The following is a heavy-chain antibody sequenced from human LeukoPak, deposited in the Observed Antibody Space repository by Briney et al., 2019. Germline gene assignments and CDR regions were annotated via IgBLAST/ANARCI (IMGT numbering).Heavy chain of an antibody. CDR2: IYHSGST. CDR3: ARGDYYDSSGYYLLDY. V-gene: IGHV4-4*02. CDR1: GGSISSSNW. J-gene: IGHJ4*02. Sequence: SGTLSLTCAVSGGSISSSNWWSWVRQPPGKGLEWIGEIYHSGSTNYNPSLKSRVTISVDKSKNQFSLKLSSVTAADTAVYYCARGDYYDSSGYYLLDYWGQGTLVTVSS. D-gene: IGHD3-22*01.